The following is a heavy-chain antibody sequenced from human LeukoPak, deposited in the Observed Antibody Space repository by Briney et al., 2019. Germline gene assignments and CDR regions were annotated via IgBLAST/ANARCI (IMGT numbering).Heavy chain of an antibody. CDR3: ARGSGWYWDYAFDI. CDR1: GGSISSSSYY. J-gene: IGHJ3*02. Sequence: KTSETLSLTCTVSGGSISSSSYYWGWIRQPPGKGLEWIGSIYYSGSTYYNPSLKSRVTISVDTSKNQFSLKLSSVTAADTAVYYCARGSGWYWDYAFDIWGQGTMVTVSS. D-gene: IGHD6-19*01. CDR2: IYYSGST. V-gene: IGHV4-39*01.